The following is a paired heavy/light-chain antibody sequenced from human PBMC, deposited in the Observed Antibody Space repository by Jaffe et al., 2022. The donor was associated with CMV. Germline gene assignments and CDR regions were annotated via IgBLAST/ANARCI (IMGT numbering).Heavy chain of an antibody. CDR3: AKDGRCTNGVCYTVDLDS. CDR2: SYGSGHDT. V-gene: IGHV3-23*04. CDR1: GFTFSLYG. D-gene: IGHD2-8*01. Sequence: EVHLVESGGGWVQPGGSLRLSCAASGFTFSLYGMSWVRQAPGKGLEWVAISYGSGHDTFYADSVKGRFTISRDNSKNTLYLQMNSLRAEDTAIYYCAKDGRCTNGVCYTVDLDSWGQGTLVTVSS. J-gene: IGHJ4*02.
Light chain of an antibody. CDR2: TNN. Sequence: QSVLSQPPSASGTPGQRVTISCSGSSSNIGNNYVYWYQQLPGTAPKLLIYTNNLRPSGVPDRFSGSKSGTSASLAISGLRSEDEADYYCAAWDDSLRGGVFGTGTKVTVV. J-gene: IGLJ1*01. CDR1: SSNIGNNY. V-gene: IGLV1-47*01. CDR3: AAWDDSLRGGV.